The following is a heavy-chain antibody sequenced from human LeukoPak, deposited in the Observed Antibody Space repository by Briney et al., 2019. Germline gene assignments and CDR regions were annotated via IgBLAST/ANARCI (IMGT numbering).Heavy chain of an antibody. Sequence: GGSLRVSCAASGFTFSSYGMHWVRQVPGKGLEWVAVIWYDESKEYYADSVKGRFTISRDNSKNTLYLQMNSLRAEDTAVYYCARDRCSGGSCDSGAEYFQHWGQGTLVTVSS. CDR3: ARDRCSGGSCDSGAEYFQH. J-gene: IGHJ1*01. CDR2: IWYDESKE. V-gene: IGHV3-33*01. D-gene: IGHD2-15*01. CDR1: GFTFSSYG.